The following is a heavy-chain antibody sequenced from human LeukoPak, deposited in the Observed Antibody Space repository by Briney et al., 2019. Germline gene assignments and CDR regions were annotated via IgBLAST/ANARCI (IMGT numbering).Heavy chain of an antibody. CDR1: GFTFSNYW. D-gene: IGHD3-10*01. CDR2: IKQDGSEK. Sequence: PGGSLRLSCVVSGFTFSNYWMTWVRQAPGKGLEWVANIKQDGSEKYYVDSVEGRFIISRDNAKNSLYLQMNSLRAHDTAVYYCARAAGSGSYSAFDIWGQGTMVTVSS. V-gene: IGHV3-7*01. CDR3: ARAAGSGSYSAFDI. J-gene: IGHJ3*02.